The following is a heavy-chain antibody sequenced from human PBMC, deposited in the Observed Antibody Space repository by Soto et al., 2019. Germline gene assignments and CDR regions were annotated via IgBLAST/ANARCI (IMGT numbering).Heavy chain of an antibody. CDR2: ISGSGGST. Sequence: PGGSLRLSCAASGFTFSSYAMSWVRQAPGKGMEWVSAISGSGGSTYYADSVKGRFTISRDNSKNTLYLQMNSLRAEDTAVYYCAKSEDSSWSPHYYYGMDVWGQGTTVTVSS. V-gene: IGHV3-23*01. CDR1: GFTFSSYA. D-gene: IGHD6-13*01. CDR3: AKSEDSSWSPHYYYGMDV. J-gene: IGHJ6*02.